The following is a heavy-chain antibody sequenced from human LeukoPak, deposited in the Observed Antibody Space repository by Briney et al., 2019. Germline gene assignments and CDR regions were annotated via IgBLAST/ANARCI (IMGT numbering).Heavy chain of an antibody. CDR3: AKDVQRGSSPTDY. J-gene: IGHJ4*01. CDR2: ISYDGSHK. D-gene: IGHD1-26*01. CDR1: GFTFSSYG. Sequence: AGGSLRLSCAASGFTFSSYGIHWVRQAPGKGLEWVAVISYDGSHKYYADSVKGRFTISRDNSKNSLYLQMNSLRAEDTAVYYCAKDVQRGSSPTDYWGRNPGHRLL. V-gene: IGHV3-30*18.